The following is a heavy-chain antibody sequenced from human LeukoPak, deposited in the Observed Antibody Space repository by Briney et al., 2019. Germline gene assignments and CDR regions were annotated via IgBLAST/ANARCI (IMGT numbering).Heavy chain of an antibody. Sequence: ASVKVSCKASGYTFTGYYMHWVRQAPGQGLEWMGWINPNSGGTNYAQKFQGRVTMTRNTSISTAYMELSSLRSEDTAVYYCARGSGYWPALWGQGTLVTVSS. CDR1: GYTFTGYY. J-gene: IGHJ4*02. V-gene: IGHV1-2*02. CDR2: INPNSGGT. D-gene: IGHD3-22*01. CDR3: ARGSGYWPAL.